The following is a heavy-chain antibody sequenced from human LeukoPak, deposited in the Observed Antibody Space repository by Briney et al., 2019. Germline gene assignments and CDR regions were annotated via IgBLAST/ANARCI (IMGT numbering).Heavy chain of an antibody. CDR1: GGSISSGSYY. CDR2: IYTSGST. D-gene: IGHD3-9*01. CDR3: ARGRTAGYFDWIPTGYYMDV. J-gene: IGHJ6*03. V-gene: IGHV4-61*02. Sequence: PSETLSLTCTVSGGSISSGSYYWSWIRQPAGKGLEWIGRIYTSGSTNYNPSLKSRVTISVDTSKNQFSLKLSSVTAADTAVYYCARGRTAGYFDWIPTGYYMDVWGKGTTVTISS.